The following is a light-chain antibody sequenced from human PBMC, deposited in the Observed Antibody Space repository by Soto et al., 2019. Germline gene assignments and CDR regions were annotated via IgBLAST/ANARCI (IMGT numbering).Light chain of an antibody. CDR1: QGISIY. J-gene: IGKJ5*01. Sequence: DIQLTQSPSFLSASVGDRATITCRASQGISIYLLGWYQQKPGKAPKLLIYAASTLQSGVPSRFSGSGSGTEFTLTISSLQPEDFATYYCQQLNSYPLTFGQGTRLEI. V-gene: IGKV1-9*01. CDR2: AAS. CDR3: QQLNSYPLT.